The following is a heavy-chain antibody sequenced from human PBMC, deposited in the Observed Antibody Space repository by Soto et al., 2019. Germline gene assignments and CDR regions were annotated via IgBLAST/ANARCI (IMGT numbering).Heavy chain of an antibody. J-gene: IGHJ4*02. CDR2: SRNKDHSYST. CDR3: VRGYRGFDN. V-gene: IGHV3-72*01. Sequence: SGGSLRLSCAVSGFTFSDHYMDWVRQAPGKGLEWVGRSRNKDHSYSTEYAASVKGRFTISRDDSESSLCLHMNSLKAEDTAVYYCVRGYRGFDNWGQGTLVTVSS. CDR1: GFTFSDHY. D-gene: IGHD3-10*01.